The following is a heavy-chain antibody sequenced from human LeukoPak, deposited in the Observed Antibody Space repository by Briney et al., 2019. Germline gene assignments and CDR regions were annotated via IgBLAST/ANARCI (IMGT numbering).Heavy chain of an antibody. Sequence: ASVKLSCKASGYTFTSYGISRVRQAPGQGLEWMGWISAYNSNTNYAQKLQGRVTVTTDTSTSTAYMELRSLRSDDTAVYYCARDPGIAVAGHDYWGQGTLVTVSS. CDR2: ISAYNSNT. D-gene: IGHD6-19*01. V-gene: IGHV1-18*01. CDR3: ARDPGIAVAGHDY. J-gene: IGHJ4*02. CDR1: GYTFTSYG.